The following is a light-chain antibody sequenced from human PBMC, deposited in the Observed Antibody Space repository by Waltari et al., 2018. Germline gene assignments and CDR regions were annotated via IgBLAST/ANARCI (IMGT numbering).Light chain of an antibody. V-gene: IGLV1-40*01. CDR1: SSNIGAHFD. J-gene: IGLJ3*02. CDR3: QSYDTTLSAWV. Sequence: QSELTQPPSMSGAPGQRVTISCTGSSSNIGAHFDVHWYQQVSGTAPKLLIYRNTKRPSGVPDRFSASKSGTSASLAITGLQADDEADYYCQSYDTTLSAWVFGGGTKLTVL. CDR2: RNT.